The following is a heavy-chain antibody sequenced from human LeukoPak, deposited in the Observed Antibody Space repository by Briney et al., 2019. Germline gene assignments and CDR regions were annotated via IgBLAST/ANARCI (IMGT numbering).Heavy chain of an antibody. V-gene: IGHV3-30-3*01. D-gene: IGHD6-25*01. CDR2: ISFDGNNE. Sequence: GGSLRLSCAASEFTFSSYAMHWVRQAPGKGLEWVAAISFDGNNEHYADSVKGRFTISRDNSKNTLYLQMNSLRAEDTAVYYCANIIRKYTSGYYYFDYWGQGTLVTVSS. CDR1: EFTFSSYA. CDR3: ANIIRKYTSGYYYFDY. J-gene: IGHJ4*02.